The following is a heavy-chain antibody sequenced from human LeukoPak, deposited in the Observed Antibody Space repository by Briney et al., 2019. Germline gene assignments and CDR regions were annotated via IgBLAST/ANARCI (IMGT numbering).Heavy chain of an antibody. V-gene: IGHV1-2*02. CDR2: VTPNTGGT. CDR3: ARDQITSPNWELDY. D-gene: IGHD1-1*01. Sequence: GGSLRLSCAASGFTFSGYYIHWVRQAPGQSLEWMGWVTPNTGGTIYAPKFQGRVTMTRDTSITTAYMELTRLTSDDTAVYYCARDQITSPNWELDYWGQGTLVTVSS. J-gene: IGHJ4*02. CDR1: GFTFSGYY.